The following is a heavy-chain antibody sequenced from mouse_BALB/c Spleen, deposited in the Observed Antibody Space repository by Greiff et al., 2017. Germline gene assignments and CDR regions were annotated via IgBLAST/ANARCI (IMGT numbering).Heavy chain of an antibody. V-gene: IGHV2-9*02. Sequence: VHLVESGPGLVAPSQSLSITCTVSGFSLTSYGVHWVRQPPGKGLEWLGVIWAGGSTNYNSALMSRLSISKDNSKSQVFLKMNSLQTDDTAMYYCARDGGYYGSSRAWFAYWGQGTLVTVSA. CDR1: GFSLTSYG. CDR3: ARDGGYYGSSRAWFAY. CDR2: IWAGGST. D-gene: IGHD1-1*01. J-gene: IGHJ3*01.